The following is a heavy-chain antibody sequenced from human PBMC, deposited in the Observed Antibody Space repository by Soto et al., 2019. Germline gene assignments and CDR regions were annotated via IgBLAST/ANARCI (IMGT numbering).Heavy chain of an antibody. CDR1: GYNFSSHD. V-gene: IGHV1-3*01. D-gene: IGHD2-21*01. Sequence: QVHLVQAGAEVRKPGASVQVSCKASGYNFSSHDIHWVRQAPGQGLEWMGWINAGNGNTRYSQKFQDRITITRDASSSTAYMERSSLRSADTAISSCAREYLYCGGRACYHYSFYIDVWGKGTTVTVS. CDR2: INAGNGNT. CDR3: AREYLYCGGRACYHYSFYIDV. J-gene: IGHJ6*03.